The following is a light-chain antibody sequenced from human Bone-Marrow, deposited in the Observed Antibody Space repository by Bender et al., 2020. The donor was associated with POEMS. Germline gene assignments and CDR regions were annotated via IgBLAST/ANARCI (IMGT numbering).Light chain of an antibody. CDR3: CSYAGLSAFVI. Sequence: QSALTQPPSASGSPGQSITISCTGSSSDIGGYNYVSWYQQYPDTAPRLLIYDVTVRPSGVPSRFSGSKSGNTASLTISGLQAEDEADYSCCSYAGLSAFVIFGGGTKVTVL. V-gene: IGLV2-14*03. CDR1: SSDIGGYNY. J-gene: IGLJ2*01. CDR2: DVT.